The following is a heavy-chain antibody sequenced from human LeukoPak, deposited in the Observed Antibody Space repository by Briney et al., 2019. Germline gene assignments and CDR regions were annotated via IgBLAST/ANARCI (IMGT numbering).Heavy chain of an antibody. CDR1: GYTFTGYY. D-gene: IGHD4-17*01. J-gene: IGHJ3*02. V-gene: IGHV1-2*02. CDR2: INPNSGGT. Sequence: ASMKVSCKASGYTFTGYYMHWVRQAPGQGLEWMGWINPNSGGTNYAQKFQGRVTMTRDTSISTAYMELSRLGSDDTAVYYCARDHMTTVTTDDAFDIWGQGTMVTVSS. CDR3: ARDHMTTVTTDDAFDI.